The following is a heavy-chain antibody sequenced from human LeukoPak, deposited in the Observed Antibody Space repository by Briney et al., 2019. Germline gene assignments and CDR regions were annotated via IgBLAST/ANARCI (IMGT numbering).Heavy chain of an antibody. J-gene: IGHJ4*02. V-gene: IGHV4-59*01. Sequence: SETLSLTCTVSGGSISSYYWSWIRQPPGKGLEWMGYIYYSGSTNYNPSLKSRVTIPVATSKNQFYMKLSSVTAADTAIYYCARHYYDSSGYIRAFDYWGQGTLVTVSS. CDR2: IYYSGST. D-gene: IGHD3-22*01. CDR3: ARHYYDSSGYIRAFDY. CDR1: GGSISSYY.